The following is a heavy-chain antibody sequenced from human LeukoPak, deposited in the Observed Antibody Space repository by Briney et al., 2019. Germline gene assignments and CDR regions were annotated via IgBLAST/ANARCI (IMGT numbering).Heavy chain of an antibody. V-gene: IGHV3-48*01. D-gene: IGHD1-1*01. CDR2: IIGSSSTI. J-gene: IGHJ4*02. Sequence: GGSLRLSCAASGFTFSSYSMNWVRRAPGKGLEWVSYIIGSSSTIYYADSVKGRFNISRDNAKNSLYLQMNSLRAEDTAVYYCAREHFANEDLTDEFGPGFDYWGQGTLVTVSS. CDR3: AREHFANEDLTDEFGPGFDY. CDR1: GFTFSSYS.